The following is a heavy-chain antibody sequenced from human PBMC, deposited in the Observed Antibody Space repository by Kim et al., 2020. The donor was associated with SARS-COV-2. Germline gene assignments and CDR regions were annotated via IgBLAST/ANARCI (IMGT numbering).Heavy chain of an antibody. CDR1: GFTFSSYA. J-gene: IGHJ4*02. CDR2: ISGSGGST. V-gene: IGHV3-23*01. D-gene: IGHD5-18*01. CDR3: AKDFGYSYGRSPDY. Sequence: GGSLRLSCAASGFTFSSYAMSWVRQAPGKGLEWVSAISGSGGSTYYADSVKGRFTISRDNSKNTLYLQMNSLRAEDTAVYYCAKDFGYSYGRSPDYWGQGTLVTVSS.